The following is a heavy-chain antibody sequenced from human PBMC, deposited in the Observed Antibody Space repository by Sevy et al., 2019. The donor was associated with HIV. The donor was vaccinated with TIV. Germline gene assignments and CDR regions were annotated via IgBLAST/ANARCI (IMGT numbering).Heavy chain of an antibody. Sequence: GGSLRLSCAASGFRFNYHNMNWVRQAPGKGLEWISYISNSGSTTYLADSVRGRFTISRDNAKNSLFLEMDNLTDEGTAVYYCAREGNRERQTIPLDSWGRGIQVTVSS. CDR1: GFRFNYHN. CDR2: ISNSGSTT. CDR3: AREGNRERQTIPLDS. D-gene: IGHD6-25*01. V-gene: IGHV3-48*02. J-gene: IGHJ4*02.